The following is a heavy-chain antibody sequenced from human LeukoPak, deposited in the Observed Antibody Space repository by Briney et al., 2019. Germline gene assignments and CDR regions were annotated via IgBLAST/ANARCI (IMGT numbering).Heavy chain of an antibody. J-gene: IGHJ4*02. CDR3: AQGDYLGYCSSTSCYMVNGVNLDY. V-gene: IGHV1-2*02. CDR1: GYTFTGYY. D-gene: IGHD2-2*02. CDR2: INPNSGGT. Sequence: GASVKVSCKASGYTFTGYYMHWVRQAPGQGLEWMGWINPNSGGTNYAQKFQGRVTMTRDTSISTAYMELSRLRSDDTAVYYCAQGDYLGYCSSTSCYMVNGVNLDYWGQGTLVTVSS.